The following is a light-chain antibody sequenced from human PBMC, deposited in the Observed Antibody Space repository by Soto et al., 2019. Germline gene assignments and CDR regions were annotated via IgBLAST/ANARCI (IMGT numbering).Light chain of an antibody. CDR2: NSN. CDR1: RSDIGSNF. J-gene: IGLJ1*01. V-gene: IGLV1-44*01. Sequence: QAVVSQPPSASGTPGQTVIISCSGSRSDIGSNFVNWYQHLPGTAPKLLIYNSNQRPSGVPDRFSGSKSGTSASLAISGLQSEDEADYYCAAWDDSLTGPVFGTGTKVPVL. CDR3: AAWDDSLTGPV.